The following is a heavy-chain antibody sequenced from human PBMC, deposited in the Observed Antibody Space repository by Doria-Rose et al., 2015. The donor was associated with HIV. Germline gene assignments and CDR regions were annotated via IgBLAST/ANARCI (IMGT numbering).Heavy chain of an antibody. D-gene: IGHD6-13*01. V-gene: IGHV2-26*01. CDR3: ARIKSSRWYHKYYFDF. Sequence: ESGPVLVKPTETLTLTCTVSGGSLSSPGMGVSWIRQPPGKALEWLANIFSDDERSYKTSLKSRLTNSKCTSKSQVVLTMTDMDPVDTATYYCARIKSSRWYHKYYFDFWGQGTLVIVSA. J-gene: IGHJ4*02. CDR1: GGSLSSPGMG. CDR2: IFSDDER.